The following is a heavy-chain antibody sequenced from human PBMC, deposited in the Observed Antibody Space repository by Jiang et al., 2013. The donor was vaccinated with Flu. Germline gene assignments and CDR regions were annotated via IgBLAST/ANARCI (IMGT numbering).Heavy chain of an antibody. CDR2: IYYSGST. Sequence: GSGLVKPSETLSLTCTVSGGSISSYYWSWIRQPPGKGLEWIGYIYYSGSTNYNPSLKSRVTISVDTSKNQFSLKLSSVTAADTAVYYCARTGSYYYYYGMDVWGQGTTVTVSS. J-gene: IGHJ6*02. CDR3: ARTGSYYYYYGMDV. CDR1: GGSISSYY. D-gene: IGHD1-26*01. V-gene: IGHV4-59*01.